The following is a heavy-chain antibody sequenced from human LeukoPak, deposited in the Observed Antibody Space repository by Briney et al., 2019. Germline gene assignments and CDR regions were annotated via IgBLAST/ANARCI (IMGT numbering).Heavy chain of an antibody. CDR2: ISGSGGST. CDR3: AKSPAGSSWPSIDY. V-gene: IGHV3-23*01. Sequence: HSGGSLRLSCEASGFTFSNYAMSWVRQAPGKGLECVSPISGSGGSTYYRDSVKGRFTVSRDNSKNTLYPQMNSLRAEDTAVYYCAKSPAGSSWPSIDYWGQGTLVTVSS. CDR1: GFTFSNYA. D-gene: IGHD6-13*01. J-gene: IGHJ4*02.